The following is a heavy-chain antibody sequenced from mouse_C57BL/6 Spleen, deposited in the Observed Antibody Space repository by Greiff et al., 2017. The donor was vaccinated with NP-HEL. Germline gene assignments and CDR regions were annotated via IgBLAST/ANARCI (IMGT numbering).Heavy chain of an antibody. CDR2: IYPGDGDT. CDR3: AGSYYSNYAFAY. CDR1: GYAFSSSW. J-gene: IGHJ3*01. D-gene: IGHD2-5*01. V-gene: IGHV1-82*01. Sequence: VQLQQSGPELVKPGASVKISCKASGYAFSSSWMNWVKQRPGKGLEWIGRIYPGDGDTNYNGKLKGKATLTADKSSSTAYMQLSSLTSEYSAVYFCAGSYYSNYAFAYWGQGTLVTVSA.